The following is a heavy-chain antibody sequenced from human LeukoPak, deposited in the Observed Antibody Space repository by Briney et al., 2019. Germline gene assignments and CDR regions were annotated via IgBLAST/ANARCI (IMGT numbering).Heavy chain of an antibody. J-gene: IGHJ5*02. V-gene: IGHV3-23*01. Sequence: GGSLRLSCAASGFTFSSYAMSWVRQAPGKGLEWVSAISGSGGSTYYAASVKGRFTISRDNSKNTLYLQMNSLRAEDTAVYYCASSYSSSWYAWFDPWGQGTLVTVSS. CDR1: GFTFSSYA. CDR2: ISGSGGST. D-gene: IGHD6-13*01. CDR3: ASSYSSSWYAWFDP.